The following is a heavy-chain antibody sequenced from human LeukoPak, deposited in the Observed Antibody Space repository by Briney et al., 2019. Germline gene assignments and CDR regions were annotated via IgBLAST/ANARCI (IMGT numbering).Heavy chain of an antibody. Sequence: ASVKVSCKASGYTFTSYGISWVRQAPGQGLEWMGWISAYNGNTNSAQKFQGRVTMTTDTSTSTVYMELRSLRSDDTAVYYCARDECSSASCYLAYWGQGTLVTVSS. D-gene: IGHD2-2*01. CDR1: GYTFTSYG. J-gene: IGHJ4*02. V-gene: IGHV1-18*01. CDR3: ARDECSSASCYLAY. CDR2: ISAYNGNT.